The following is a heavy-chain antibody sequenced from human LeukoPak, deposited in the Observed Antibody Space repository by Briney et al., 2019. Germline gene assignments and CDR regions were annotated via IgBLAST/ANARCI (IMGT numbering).Heavy chain of an antibody. J-gene: IGHJ4*02. CDR3: ARGGDGSLFDY. CDR2: INHSGST. V-gene: IGHV4-34*01. CDR1: GGSFSGYY. Sequence: PSETLSLTCAVYGGSFSGYYWSWIRQPPGKGLEGIGEINHSGSTNYNPSLKSRVTISVDTSKNPFSLKLSSVTAADTAVYYCARGGDGSLFDYWGQGTLVTVSS. D-gene: IGHD5-24*01.